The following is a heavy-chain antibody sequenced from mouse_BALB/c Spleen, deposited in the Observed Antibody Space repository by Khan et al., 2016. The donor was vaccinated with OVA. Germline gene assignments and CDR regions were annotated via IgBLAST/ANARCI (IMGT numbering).Heavy chain of an antibody. Sequence: QVQLQQPGAELVKAGASVKMSCKASGYTFTSYWMHWVKQRLGQGLAWFAETNPTNGRTYYNEKFKSKATLTVDKSSSTAYMLLSGPTCEDSAVYDWARIKKIVATYFDYWGQGTTLPVSS. D-gene: IGHD1-1*01. J-gene: IGHJ2*01. CDR3: ARIKKIVATYFDY. CDR2: TNPTNGRT. V-gene: IGHV1S81*02. CDR1: GYTFTSYW.